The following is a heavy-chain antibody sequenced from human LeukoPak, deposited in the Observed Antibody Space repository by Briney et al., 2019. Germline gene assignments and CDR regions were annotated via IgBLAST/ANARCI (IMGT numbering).Heavy chain of an antibody. CDR1: GFTFCSFA. CDR3: AKDGYGDYVGGFDP. CDR2: ICGSGAIT. D-gene: IGHD4-17*01. Sequence: GGSLRLSXAVSGFTFCSFAMSCVPGAPGEGGEWVSDICGSGAITDYADSVEGRFTLSRDNSKNTLYLQMNSLSAEDTAVYYCAKDGYGDYVGGFDPWGQGTLVTVSS. J-gene: IGHJ5*02. V-gene: IGHV3-23*01.